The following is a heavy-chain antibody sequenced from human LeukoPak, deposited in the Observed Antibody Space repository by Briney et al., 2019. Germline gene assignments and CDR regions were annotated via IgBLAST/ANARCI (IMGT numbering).Heavy chain of an antibody. D-gene: IGHD3-22*01. V-gene: IGHV1-2*02. CDR3: ARVDDRGHYYDSSGPRKLFDY. J-gene: IGHJ4*02. Sequence: ASVKVSCKASGYTFTGYYMHWVRQAPGQGLEWMGLINPDSGGTKYAQKFQGRVTMTRDTSISTAYMELSRLRSDDTALYYCARVDDRGHYYDSSGPRKLFDYWGQGTLVTVSS. CDR1: GYTFTGYY. CDR2: INPDSGGT.